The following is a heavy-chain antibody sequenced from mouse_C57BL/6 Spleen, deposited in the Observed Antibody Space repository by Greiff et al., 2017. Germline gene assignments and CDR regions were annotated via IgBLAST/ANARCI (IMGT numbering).Heavy chain of an antibody. CDR1: GYTFTSYG. J-gene: IGHJ3*01. D-gene: IGHD1-1*01. V-gene: IGHV1-81*01. CDR2: IYPRSGNT. Sequence: QVQLKESGAELARPGASVKLSCKASGYTFTSYGISWVKQRTGQGLEWIGEIYPRSGNTYYNEKFKGKATLTADKSSSTAYMELRSLTSEDSAVXVCAGVTTVVATDWFAYWGQGTLVTVSA. CDR3: AGVTTVVATDWFAY.